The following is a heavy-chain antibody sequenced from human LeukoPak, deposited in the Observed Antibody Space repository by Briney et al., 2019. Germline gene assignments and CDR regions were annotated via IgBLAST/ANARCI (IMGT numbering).Heavy chain of an antibody. D-gene: IGHD3-16*02. J-gene: IGHJ4*02. V-gene: IGHV3-23*01. Sequence: PGGSLTLSCAASGLTFSNSAMSCARQAPGKGREWGSGITDGGDATYYADSVKRRFTISKDFYRNTVFLQVNSRRAEDTALYYCAKGYKGYVWVSSRYSGTYYYDYWGQGALVTVSS. CDR1: GLTFSNSA. CDR3: AKGYKGYVWVSSRYSGTYYYDY. CDR2: ITDGGDAT.